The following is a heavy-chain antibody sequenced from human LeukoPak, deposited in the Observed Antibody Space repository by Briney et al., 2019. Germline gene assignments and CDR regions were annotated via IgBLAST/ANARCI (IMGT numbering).Heavy chain of an antibody. CDR2: ISYDGNNK. CDR1: GFTFSSYA. CDR3: ARGPEKSLRYYFHY. V-gene: IGHV3-30*04. Sequence: GGSLRLSCAASGFTFSSYAIHWVRQAPGKGLEWVAVISYDGNNKYYTDSVQGRFTISRDNSKNTLYLQMISLRAEDTAVYYCARGPEKSLRYYFHYWGQGTLVTVSS. J-gene: IGHJ4*02.